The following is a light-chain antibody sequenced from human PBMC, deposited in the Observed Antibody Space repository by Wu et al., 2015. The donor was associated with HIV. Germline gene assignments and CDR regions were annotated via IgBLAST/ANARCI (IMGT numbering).Light chain of an antibody. CDR3: QQYNTWPPWT. CDR2: GAS. V-gene: IGKV3-20*01. CDR1: QSVRGTF. J-gene: IGKJ1*01. Sequence: EIVLTQSPGTLSLSPGERATVSCRASQSVRGTFLAWFQQKSGQAPRLLIYGASSRATGIPDRFSGSESGTEFTLTISSLQSEDFAVYYCQQYNTWPPWTFGQGTKVEIK.